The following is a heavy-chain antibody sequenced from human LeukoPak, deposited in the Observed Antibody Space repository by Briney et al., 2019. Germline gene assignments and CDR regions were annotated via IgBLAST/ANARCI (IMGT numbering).Heavy chain of an antibody. J-gene: IGHJ5*02. D-gene: IGHD2-21*02. CDR3: ASINPPSVVVTAMFGP. Sequence: GGSLRLSCAASGFTFSSYGMHWVRQAPGKGLEWVSYISSSGSTIYYADSVKGRFTISRDNAKNSLYLQMNSLRAEDTAVYYCASINPPSVVVTAMFGPWGQGTLVTVSS. CDR1: GFTFSSYG. CDR2: ISSSGSTI. V-gene: IGHV3-48*04.